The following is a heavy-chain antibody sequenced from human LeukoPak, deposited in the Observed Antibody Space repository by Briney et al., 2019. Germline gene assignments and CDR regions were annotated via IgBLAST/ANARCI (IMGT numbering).Heavy chain of an antibody. Sequence: PSETLSLTCSVSGGSISSRTYYWAWIRQPPGKGLECIGNIYSSGNTYSNPSLNSRVTLSVDTSKSHFSLKLRSVTAADTAVYYCAGGFAAAATFDYWGQGALVTVSS. J-gene: IGHJ4*02. D-gene: IGHD6-13*01. CDR2: IYSSGNT. CDR3: AGGFAAAATFDY. V-gene: IGHV4-39*02. CDR1: GGSISSRTYY.